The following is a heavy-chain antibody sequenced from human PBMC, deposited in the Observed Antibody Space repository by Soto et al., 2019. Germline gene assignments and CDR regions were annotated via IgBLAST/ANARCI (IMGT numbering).Heavy chain of an antibody. J-gene: IGHJ4*02. CDR2: ISYDGSNK. CDR3: AKSGPVVARPY. V-gene: IGHV3-30*18. D-gene: IGHD2-15*01. Sequence: GGSLRLSCAASGFTFSSYGMHWVRQAPGKGLEWVAVISYDGSNKYYADSVKGRFTISRDNSKNMVYLQMNSLRSEDTAVYYCAKSGPVVARPYWGQGTPVTV. CDR1: GFTFSSYG.